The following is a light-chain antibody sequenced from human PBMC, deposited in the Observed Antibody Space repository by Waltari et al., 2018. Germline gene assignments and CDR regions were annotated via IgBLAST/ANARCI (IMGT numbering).Light chain of an antibody. CDR2: GNN. CDR3: QSYDARLSGFVV. J-gene: IGLJ2*01. CDR1: RSDIGAGYD. V-gene: IGLV1-40*01. Sequence: QSVLTQPPSVSGAPGQRVTISCTGSRSDIGAGYDVPWYQQLPGATPRLLIYGNNNRPSGVPDRFSGSKSGTSASLAITGLQAEDQADYYCQSYDARLSGFVVFGGGTKLTVL.